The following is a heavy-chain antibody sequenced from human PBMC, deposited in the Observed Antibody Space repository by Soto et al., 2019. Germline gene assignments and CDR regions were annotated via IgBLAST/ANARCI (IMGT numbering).Heavy chain of an antibody. CDR3: AHEQQLVFQH. D-gene: IGHD6-13*01. J-gene: IGHJ1*01. Sequence: QVQLVESGGGVVQPGRSLRLSCAASGFTFSSYGMHWVRQAPGKGLEWVAVIWYDGSNKYYADSVKGRFTISRDNSKNTLYLQMNSLRAEDTAVYYCAHEQQLVFQHWGQVTLVTDSS. V-gene: IGHV3-33*06. CDR1: GFTFSSYG. CDR2: IWYDGSNK.